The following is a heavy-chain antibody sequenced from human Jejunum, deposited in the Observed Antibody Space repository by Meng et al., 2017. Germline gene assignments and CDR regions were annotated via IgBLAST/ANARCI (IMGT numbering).Heavy chain of an antibody. D-gene: IGHD2-2*01. V-gene: IGHV4-4*02. CDR3: VRGEFAMLARFDF. J-gene: IGHJ4*02. CDR2: IYNGGNT. CDR1: GGYINKENW. Sequence: QVQLQESGPGLVTPSGTLSLTGAVSGGYINKENWWSWVRQSPERGLEWIGEIYNGGNTNYNPSLNRRVTMSVDESTNQMSLKLTSATAADTAVYYCVRGEFAMLARFDFWGQGILVTVSS.